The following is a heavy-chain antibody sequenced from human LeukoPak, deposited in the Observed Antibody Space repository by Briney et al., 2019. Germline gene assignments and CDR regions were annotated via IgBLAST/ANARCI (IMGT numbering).Heavy chain of an antibody. CDR3: ANHGQLWPLFDY. CDR2: ISGSGGST. Sequence: PGGSLRLSCAASGFILSSYGMSWVRQAPGKGLEWVSDISGSGGSTYYADSVKGRFTISRDNSKNTLYLQMNSLRAEDTAVYYCANHGQLWPLFDYWGQGTLVTVSS. J-gene: IGHJ4*02. D-gene: IGHD5-18*01. CDR1: GFILSSYG. V-gene: IGHV3-23*01.